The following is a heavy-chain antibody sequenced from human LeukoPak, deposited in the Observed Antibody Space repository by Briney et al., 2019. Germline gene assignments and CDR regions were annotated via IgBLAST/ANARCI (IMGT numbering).Heavy chain of an antibody. D-gene: IGHD3-10*02. V-gene: IGHV3-48*04. CDR2: ISSSGGTI. Sequence: GGSLRLSCAASGFTFSSYSMNWVCQAPGKGLEWVSYISSSGGTIYYADSVKGRFTISRDNAKNSLYLQMNSLRAEDTAVYYCAELGITMIGGVWGKGTTVTISS. CDR1: GFTFSSYS. J-gene: IGHJ6*04. CDR3: AELGITMIGGV.